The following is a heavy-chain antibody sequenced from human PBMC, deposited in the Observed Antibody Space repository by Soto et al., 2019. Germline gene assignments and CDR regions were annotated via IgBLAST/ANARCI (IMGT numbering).Heavy chain of an antibody. CDR3: ANDLTRKPAYWLYX. CDR2: INAHSGGT. CDR1: GFSFTGYY. V-gene: IGHV1-2*02. D-gene: IGHD3-16*01. Sequence: GASLKVSCNASGFSFTGYYIHWLRQAPGQGLEWTGFINAHSGGTEYAQKFKGRVTLTRDTSIATAYLTPTSLTSYGTALYYCANDLTRKPAYWLYXWGQGTQFTVSX. J-gene: IGHJ5*02.